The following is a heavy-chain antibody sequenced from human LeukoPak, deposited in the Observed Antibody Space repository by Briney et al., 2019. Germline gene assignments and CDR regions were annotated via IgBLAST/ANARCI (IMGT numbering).Heavy chain of an antibody. Sequence: PSQTLSLTCTVSGGSISSRSYYWSWIRQPAGKGLEWIGRIYTSGSTNYNPSLKSRVTISVDTSKNQFSLKLSSVTAADTAVYYCARDRRYYDSSGFDYWGQGTLVTVSS. D-gene: IGHD3-22*01. CDR3: ARDRRYYDSSGFDY. V-gene: IGHV4-61*02. J-gene: IGHJ4*02. CDR1: GGSISSRSYY. CDR2: IYTSGST.